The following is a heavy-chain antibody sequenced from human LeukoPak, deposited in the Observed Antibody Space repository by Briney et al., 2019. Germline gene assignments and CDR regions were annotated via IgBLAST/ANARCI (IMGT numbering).Heavy chain of an antibody. J-gene: IGHJ4*02. CDR3: AREDGDPYSPFDY. V-gene: IGHV3-23*01. CDR2: ITGDGGTT. D-gene: IGHD2-15*01. CDR1: GFKFIDYA. Sequence: GGSLRLSCEGSGFKFIDYAMSWVRQAPGKGLEWVSAITGDGGTTYYVDAVKGRFTISRDNSENTVYLQMNSLRAEDTAVYYCAREDGDPYSPFDYWGQGTLVTVSS.